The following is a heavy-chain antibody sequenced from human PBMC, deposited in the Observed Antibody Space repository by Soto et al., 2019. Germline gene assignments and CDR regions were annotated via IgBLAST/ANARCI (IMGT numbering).Heavy chain of an antibody. CDR1: GFTFSSYG. V-gene: IGHV3-30*18. CDR2: ISYDGSNK. Sequence: GGSLRLSCAASGFTFSSYGMHWVRQAPGKGLEWVAVISYDGSNKYYADSVKGRFTISRDNSKNALYLQMSSLRAEDTAVYYCVKDGSSGWPYYYGMDVWGQGTTVTVSS. D-gene: IGHD6-19*01. J-gene: IGHJ6*02. CDR3: VKDGSSGWPYYYGMDV.